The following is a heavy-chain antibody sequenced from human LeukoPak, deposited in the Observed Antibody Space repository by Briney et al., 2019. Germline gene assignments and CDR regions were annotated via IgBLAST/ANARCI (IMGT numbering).Heavy chain of an antibody. J-gene: IGHJ4*02. D-gene: IGHD3-10*01. CDR1: GYTFTSYY. Sequence: GASVKVSCKASGYTFTSYYMHWVRQAPGQGLEWMGIINPSGGSTSYAQKFQGRVTMTRDTSTSTVYMELSSLRSEDTAVYYCARAIMVRGVITYSALDYWGQGTLVTVSS. V-gene: IGHV1-46*01. CDR3: ARAIMVRGVITYSALDY. CDR2: INPSGGST.